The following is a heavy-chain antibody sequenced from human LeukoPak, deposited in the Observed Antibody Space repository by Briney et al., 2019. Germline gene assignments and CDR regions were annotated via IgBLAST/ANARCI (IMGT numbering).Heavy chain of an antibody. CDR2: IFHSGTT. Sequence: SETLSLTCTVSDEVITSNNWWSWFRQSPGKGLEWIGEIFHSGTTRYKASLESRVTMLLDKSKTQFSLRLNSVIAADTAVYFCARLRLSGGSFSVGWFDPWGQGIQVTVSS. V-gene: IGHV4-4*02. D-gene: IGHD1-26*01. CDR1: DEVITSNNW. J-gene: IGHJ5*02. CDR3: ARLRLSGGSFSVGWFDP.